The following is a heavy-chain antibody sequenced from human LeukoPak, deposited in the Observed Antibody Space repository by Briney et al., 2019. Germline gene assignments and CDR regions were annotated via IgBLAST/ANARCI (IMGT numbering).Heavy chain of an antibody. CDR3: ATGFFLGGATVLDY. CDR1: GYTLTELS. Sequence: ASVKVSCKVSGYTLTELSMHWVRQAPGKGLEWMGGFDPEDGETIYAQKFQGRVTMTEDTSTDTAYMELSSLRSEDTAVYYCATGFFLGGATVLDYWGQGTLSPSPQ. J-gene: IGHJ4*02. CDR2: FDPEDGET. V-gene: IGHV1-24*01. D-gene: IGHD1-26*01.